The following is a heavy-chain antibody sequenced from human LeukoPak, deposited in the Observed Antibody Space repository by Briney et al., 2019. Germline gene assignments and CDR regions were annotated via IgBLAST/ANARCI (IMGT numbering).Heavy chain of an antibody. Sequence: SVTLSLTCTVSGYSITRAYNWGWIRQSPGKGLEWIGSISHGGSTYYNPSLKSRVTISVDTSKNHFSLKLSSVTAPDTAVYFCARGEVGEFDHWGQGTLVTVSS. CDR3: ARGEVGEFDH. J-gene: IGHJ4*02. D-gene: IGHD1-26*01. CDR1: GYSITRAYN. CDR2: ISHGGST. V-gene: IGHV4-38-2*02.